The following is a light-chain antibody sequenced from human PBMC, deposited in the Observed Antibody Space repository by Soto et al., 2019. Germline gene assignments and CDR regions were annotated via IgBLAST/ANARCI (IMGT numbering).Light chain of an antibody. Sequence: QSALTQPPSVSGTPGQKVTISCSGSRANIGSNTVNWYQHLPGTVPKLLIYSNNQRPSGVPDRFTSSKSGTSASLAISERQSEDEADYYCAAWEDSLNLSFVFGTGTKVTVL. CDR1: RANIGSNT. CDR3: AAWEDSLNLSFV. V-gene: IGLV1-44*01. J-gene: IGLJ1*01. CDR2: SNN.